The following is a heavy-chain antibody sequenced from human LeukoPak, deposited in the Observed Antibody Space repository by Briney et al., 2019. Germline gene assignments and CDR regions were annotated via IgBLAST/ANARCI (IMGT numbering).Heavy chain of an antibody. CDR2: ISGSGGST. J-gene: IGHJ4*02. CDR1: GFTFSSYA. D-gene: IGHD6-25*01. CDR3: ARTPSIAATYFDY. V-gene: IGHV3-23*01. Sequence: PGGSLRLSCAASGFTFSSYAMSWVRQAPGKGLEWVSAISGSGGSTYYADSVKGRFTISRDNSKNSLYLQMNSLRAEDTAVYYCARTPSIAATYFDYWGQGTLVTVSS.